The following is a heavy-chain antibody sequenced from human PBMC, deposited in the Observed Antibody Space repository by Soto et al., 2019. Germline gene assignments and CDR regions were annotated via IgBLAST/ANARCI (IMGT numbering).Heavy chain of an antibody. D-gene: IGHD5-18*01. CDR2: INAGNGNT. Sequence: ASVKVSCKASGYTFTSYAMHWVRQAPGQRLEWMGWINAGNGNTKYSQKFQGRVTITRDNSKSTLYLQMNSLRAEDTAVYYCASEWRHDGLDYWGQGTLVTVSS. V-gene: IGHV1-3*01. J-gene: IGHJ4*02. CDR3: ASEWRHDGLDY. CDR1: GYTFTSYA.